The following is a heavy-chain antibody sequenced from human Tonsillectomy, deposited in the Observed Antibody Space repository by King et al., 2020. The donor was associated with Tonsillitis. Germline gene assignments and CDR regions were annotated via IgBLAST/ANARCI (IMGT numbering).Heavy chain of an antibody. D-gene: IGHD1-1*01. V-gene: IGHV3-7*04. CDR1: GLTFRSDW. CDR3: TRDRAFSCFDY. CDR2: IHPDGSQK. J-gene: IGHJ4*02. Sequence: VQLVESGGDSVQPGGCLRLFCAASGLTFRSDWLDWGRQAPGEGLEVVASIHPDGSQKYYVESVKGRFTISRDNADNSLFLHMTGLRTEDTAVYYCTRDRAFSCFDYWGQGTLVTVSS.